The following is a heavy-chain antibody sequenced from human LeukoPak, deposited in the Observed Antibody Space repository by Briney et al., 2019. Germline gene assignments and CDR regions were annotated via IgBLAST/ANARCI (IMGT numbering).Heavy chain of an antibody. J-gene: IGHJ3*02. CDR3: ARHFRAFDI. D-gene: IGHD2/OR15-2a*01. Sequence: SETLSLTCAVSGGSISSGGYSWSWIRQPPGTGLEWIGYIYHSGSTYYNPSLKSRVTISVDRSKNQFSLKLSPVTAADTAVYYCARHFRAFDIWGQGTMVTVSS. V-gene: IGHV4-30-2*01. CDR2: IYHSGST. CDR1: GGSISSGGYS.